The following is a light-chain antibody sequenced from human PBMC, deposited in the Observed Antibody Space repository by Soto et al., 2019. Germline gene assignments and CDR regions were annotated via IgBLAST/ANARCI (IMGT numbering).Light chain of an antibody. J-gene: IGKJ5*01. CDR1: QSVGTS. CDR3: QQRSNWRIT. CDR2: DAS. Sequence: EIVMTQSPATLSVSPGERATLSCRASQSVGTSIAWYQQKPGQAPRLLIYDASNRATGIPARFSGSGSGTDFTLTISSLEPEDFAVYYCQQRSNWRITFGQGTRLEI. V-gene: IGKV3-11*01.